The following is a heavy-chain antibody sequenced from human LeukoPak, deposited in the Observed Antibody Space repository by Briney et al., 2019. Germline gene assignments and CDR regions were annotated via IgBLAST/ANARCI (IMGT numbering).Heavy chain of an antibody. CDR3: AKDGFDYGDRRPFDY. CDR1: GFTFSSYW. CDR2: INSDGSST. V-gene: IGHV3-74*01. D-gene: IGHD4-17*01. Sequence: PGGSLRLSCAASGFTFSSYWMHWVRQAPGKGLVWVSLINSDGSSTSYADSVKGRFTISRDNAKNTLYLQMNSLRAADTAVYYCAKDGFDYGDRRPFDYWGQGTLVTVSS. J-gene: IGHJ4*02.